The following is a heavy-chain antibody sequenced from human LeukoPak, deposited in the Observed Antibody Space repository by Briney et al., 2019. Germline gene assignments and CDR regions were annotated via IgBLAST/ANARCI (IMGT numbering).Heavy chain of an antibody. CDR3: AKDPISARVGAATRGFDQ. CDR1: GFIFRTYG. D-gene: IGHD1-26*01. Sequence: PGGSLRLSCAASGFIFRTYGMHWVRQAPGKGLEWVAFISYDGTTEYYVDSVKGRFTISRDNSKNTLSLRMNSLRVDDTAFYYCAKDPISARVGAATRGFDQWGQGTLVTVSS. CDR2: ISYDGTTE. V-gene: IGHV3-30*02. J-gene: IGHJ4*02.